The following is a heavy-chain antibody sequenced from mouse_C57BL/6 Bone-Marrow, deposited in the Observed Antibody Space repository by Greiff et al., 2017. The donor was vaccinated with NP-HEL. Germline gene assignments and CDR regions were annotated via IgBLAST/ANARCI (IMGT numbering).Heavy chain of an antibody. CDR3: TLTVVATGAMDY. D-gene: IGHD1-1*01. Sequence: EVKLEESGGGLVQPGGSMKLSCVASGFTFSNYWMNWVRQSPEKGLEWVAQIRLKSDNYATHYAESVKGRFTISRDDSKSSVYLQMNNLRAEDTGIYYCTLTVVATGAMDYWGQGTSVTVSS. CDR1: GFTFSNYW. J-gene: IGHJ4*01. CDR2: IRLKSDNYAT. V-gene: IGHV6-3*01.